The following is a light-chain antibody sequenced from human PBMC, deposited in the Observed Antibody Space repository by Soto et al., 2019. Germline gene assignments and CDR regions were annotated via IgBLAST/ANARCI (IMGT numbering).Light chain of an antibody. V-gene: IGKV3-11*01. Sequence: EIVLTQSPATLSLSPGDRATLSCRASQSISRYLAWYQQKPGQAPRLLIYDASKRAAGIPARYSVSGSGTDFTLTITSLEPEDFAVYYCQQRSNWPSTFGGGTKVEIK. CDR3: QQRSNWPST. CDR2: DAS. CDR1: QSISRY. J-gene: IGKJ4*01.